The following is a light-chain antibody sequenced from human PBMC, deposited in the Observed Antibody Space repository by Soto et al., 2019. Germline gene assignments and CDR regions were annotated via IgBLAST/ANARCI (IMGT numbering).Light chain of an antibody. CDR2: GAS. CDR1: QSVRTN. CDR3: QQYNDNWPT. V-gene: IGKV3-15*01. J-gene: IGKJ1*01. Sequence: EILMTQSPDTLPVSPGETVTLSCRASQSVRTNLAWYQHTPGQSPRLLIYGASNRATGFPARFSGRGSGTEFTLTISSLQSEDFGVYYCQQYNDNWPTFGQGTKVEIK.